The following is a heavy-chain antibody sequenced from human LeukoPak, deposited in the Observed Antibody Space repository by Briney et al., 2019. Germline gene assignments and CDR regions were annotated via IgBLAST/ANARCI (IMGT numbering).Heavy chain of an antibody. CDR1: GFTFSNYD. V-gene: IGHV3-13*04. Sequence: GGSLRLSCASSGFTFSNYDMLWVRQATGKGLEWVSAIGTAGDTYYPGSLEGRFTISRDNAKNSLYLQMNGLRVDDTAIYYCVRAPPATGWLVDHWGQGTLVTVSS. CDR2: IGTAGDT. CDR3: VRAPPATGWLVDH. D-gene: IGHD6-19*01. J-gene: IGHJ4*02.